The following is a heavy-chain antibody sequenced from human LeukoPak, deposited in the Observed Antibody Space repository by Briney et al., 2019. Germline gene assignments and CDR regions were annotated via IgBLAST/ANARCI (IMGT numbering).Heavy chain of an antibody. J-gene: IGHJ4*02. Sequence: GGSLRLSCAASGFTFSSYWMSWVRQAPGKGLEWVANIKQDGSEKYYVDSVKGRFTISRDNAKNSLYLQMNSLRAEDTAVYYCARDSTTGEATGSFDYWGQGTLVTVSS. CDR2: IKQDGSEK. V-gene: IGHV3-7*01. CDR3: ARDSTTGEATGSFDY. CDR1: GFTFSSYW. D-gene: IGHD1-26*01.